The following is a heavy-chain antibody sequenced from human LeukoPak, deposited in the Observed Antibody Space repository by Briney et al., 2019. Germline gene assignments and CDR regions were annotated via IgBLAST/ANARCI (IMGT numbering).Heavy chain of an antibody. CDR3: AKGQRPDSGFDIDY. V-gene: IGHV3-74*01. J-gene: IGHJ4*02. CDR2: INTDGSST. Sequence: GGSLRLSCAASGFTFSSYWMHWVRQAPGKGLVWVSRINTDGSSTIYADSVRGRFTISRDNAKNTLYLQMHSLRADDTAVYYCAKGQRPDSGFDIDYWGQGTLVTVSS. D-gene: IGHD5-12*01. CDR1: GFTFSSYW.